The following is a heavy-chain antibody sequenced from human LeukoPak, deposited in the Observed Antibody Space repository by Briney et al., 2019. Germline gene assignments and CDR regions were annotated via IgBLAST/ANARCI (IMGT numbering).Heavy chain of an antibody. CDR2: ISSSGSTI. D-gene: IGHD3-3*01. CDR3: GREVGMGMTIFGVVNDAFDI. CDR1: GFTFSDYY. J-gene: IGHJ3*02. V-gene: IGHV3-11*04. Sequence: GGSLRLSCAASGFTFSDYYMSWIRQVPGKGLEWVSYISSSGSTIYYADSVKGRFTISRDNAKNSLYLQMNSLRAEDTAVYYCGREVGMGMTIFGVVNDAFDIWGQGTMLSVSS.